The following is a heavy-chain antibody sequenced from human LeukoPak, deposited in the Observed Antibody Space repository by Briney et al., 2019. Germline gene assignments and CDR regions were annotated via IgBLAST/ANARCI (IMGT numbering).Heavy chain of an antibody. CDR1: GITLSSYS. CDR2: ISSSSSYI. CDR3: ARDDSSGYYFDY. J-gene: IGHJ4*02. Sequence: GGSLRLSCAASGITLSSYSMNWVRQVPGKGLEWVSSISSSSSYIYYADSVKGRFTISRDNAKNSLYLQMNSLRAEDTAVYYCARDDSSGYYFDYWGQGTLVTVSS. V-gene: IGHV3-21*04. D-gene: IGHD3-22*01.